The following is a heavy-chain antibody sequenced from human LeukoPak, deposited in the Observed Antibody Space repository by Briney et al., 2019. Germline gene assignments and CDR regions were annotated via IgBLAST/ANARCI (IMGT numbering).Heavy chain of an antibody. Sequence: AGGSLRLSCAASGFTFSSYSMNWVRQSPGKGLEWIGEITYDGRTKYNPSLRSRVSISVDTSKIQFSLNLTSVTAADTAIYYCARGLASGYPPIPFDYWGQGTQVTVSS. J-gene: IGHJ4*02. CDR1: GFTFSSYS. D-gene: IGHD3-3*01. CDR2: ITYDGRT. V-gene: IGHV4-34*01. CDR3: ARGLASGYPPIPFDY.